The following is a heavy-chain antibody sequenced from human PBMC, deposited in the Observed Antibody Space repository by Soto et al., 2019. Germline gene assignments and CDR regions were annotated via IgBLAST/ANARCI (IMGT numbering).Heavy chain of an antibody. CDR3: VKASRTYYDILTGYYLFEF. CDR1: GGSISSSSYY. Sequence: SETLSLTCTVSGGSISSSSYYWCWIRHPPGKGLEWIGSIYYRGNTYYNPSLKSRVTISVDTSKNQFSLKLSSVTAADTAVYYCVKASRTYYDILTGYYLFEFWGQGTLVTVSS. V-gene: IGHV4-39*01. J-gene: IGHJ4*02. D-gene: IGHD3-9*01. CDR2: IYYRGNT.